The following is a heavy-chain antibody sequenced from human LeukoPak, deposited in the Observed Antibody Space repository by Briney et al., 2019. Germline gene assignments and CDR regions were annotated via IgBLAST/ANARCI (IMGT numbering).Heavy chain of an antibody. Sequence: GGSLRLSCAASGFTFSSYGMHWVRQAPGKGLEWVAFIRYDGSNKYYADSVKGRFTISRDNSKNTLYLQMNSLRAEDTAVYYCAKVGGYCSGGSCYSGGYYYYMDVWGKGTTVTISS. CDR2: IRYDGSNK. CDR1: GFTFSSYG. D-gene: IGHD2-15*01. J-gene: IGHJ6*03. CDR3: AKVGGYCSGGSCYSGGYYYYMDV. V-gene: IGHV3-30*02.